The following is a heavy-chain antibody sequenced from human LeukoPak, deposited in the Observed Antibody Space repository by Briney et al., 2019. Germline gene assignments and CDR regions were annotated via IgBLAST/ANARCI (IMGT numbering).Heavy chain of an antibody. CDR2: IWYDGSNK. CDR3: AKATYYYDNSGYYYSDWFDY. D-gene: IGHD3-22*01. V-gene: IGHV3-33*06. Sequence: PGGSLRLSCAASGFTFSSYGMHWVRQAPGKGLEWVAVIWYDGSNKYYADSVKGRFTISRDNSKNTLYLQMNSLRAEDTAVYYCAKATYYYDNSGYYYSDWFDYRGQGTLVTVSS. J-gene: IGHJ4*02. CDR1: GFTFSSYG.